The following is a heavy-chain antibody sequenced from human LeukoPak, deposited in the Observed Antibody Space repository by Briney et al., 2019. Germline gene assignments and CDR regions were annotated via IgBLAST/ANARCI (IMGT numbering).Heavy chain of an antibody. D-gene: IGHD4-17*01. J-gene: IGHJ3*02. Sequence: SETLSLTCTVSGGSISSSSYYWGWIRQPPGKGLEWIGYIYYSGSTNYNPSLKSRVTISVDTSKNQFSLKLSSVTAADTAVYYCARSVTTVTSDDAFDIWGQGTMVTVSS. CDR3: ARSVTTVTSDDAFDI. V-gene: IGHV4-61*05. CDR1: GGSISSSSYY. CDR2: IYYSGST.